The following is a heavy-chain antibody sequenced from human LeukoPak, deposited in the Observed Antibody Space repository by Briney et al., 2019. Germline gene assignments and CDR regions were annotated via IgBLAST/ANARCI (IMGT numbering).Heavy chain of an antibody. CDR1: GFTFSDHA. V-gene: IGHV3-30*04. CDR3: ARDGAARLLRYYYYMDV. Sequence: QSGGSLRLSCAATGFTFSDHAVHWVRQAPGKGLEWVAVISHDGFNQKYADSVKGRFTVSRDNSENMQFLQMNALRPEDTAVYYCARDGAARLLRYYYYMDVWGKGTTVTVS. D-gene: IGHD6-6*01. CDR2: ISHDGFNQ. J-gene: IGHJ6*03.